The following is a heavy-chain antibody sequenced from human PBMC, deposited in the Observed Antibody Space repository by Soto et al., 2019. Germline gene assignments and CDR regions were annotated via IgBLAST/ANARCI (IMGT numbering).Heavy chain of an antibody. CDR1: GFTFSSYD. Sequence: SGGSLRLSCSASGFTFSSYDMHWVRQGPGKGLEWVSAIGTAGDTNYAGSVKGRFTISRENAKNSLYLQMNSLRAGDTAMYFCARAIGPTLFDYWGQGALVTVSS. J-gene: IGHJ4*02. V-gene: IGHV3-13*04. CDR2: IGTAGDT. D-gene: IGHD3-22*01. CDR3: ARAIGPTLFDY.